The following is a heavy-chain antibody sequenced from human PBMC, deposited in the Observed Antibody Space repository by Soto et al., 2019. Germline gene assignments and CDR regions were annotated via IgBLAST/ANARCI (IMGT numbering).Heavy chain of an antibody. J-gene: IGHJ6*03. CDR3: ASGYCTNGVCYKGNYYYYDYMDV. V-gene: IGHV1-69*08. D-gene: IGHD2-8*01. CDR1: GGTFSSYT. CDR2: IIPILGTA. Sequence: QVQLVQSGAEVKKPGSSVKVSCKASGGTFSSYTISWVRQAPGQGLEWMGRIIPILGTANYAQKFQGRVTITADKSTSTAYMELSSLRSEDTAVYYCASGYCTNGVCYKGNYYYYDYMDVWGKGTTVTVSS.